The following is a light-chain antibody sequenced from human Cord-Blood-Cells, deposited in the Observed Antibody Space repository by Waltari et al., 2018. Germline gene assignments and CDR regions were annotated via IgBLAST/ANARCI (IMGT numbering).Light chain of an antibody. Sequence: DIQMTQSTSSLSASVGDRVTITFRASQSISSYLNWYQQKPGKAPKLLIYAASSLQSGVPSRFSGSGSGTDFTLTISSLQPEDFATYYCQQSYSTPMYTFGQGTKLEIK. CDR2: AAS. CDR3: QQSYSTPMYT. J-gene: IGKJ2*01. CDR1: QSISSY. V-gene: IGKV1-39*01.